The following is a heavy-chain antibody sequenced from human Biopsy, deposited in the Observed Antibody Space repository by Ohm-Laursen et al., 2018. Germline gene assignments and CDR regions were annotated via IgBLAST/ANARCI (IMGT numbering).Heavy chain of an antibody. V-gene: IGHV4-31*01. J-gene: IGHJ5*02. CDR2: ISSGGYR. CDR3: ARAPYVSGSFGWFDP. D-gene: IGHD3-10*01. Sequence: TLSLTCPVSGDSISSGVYYWNWFRQHPEKGLEWIGYISSGGYRKYTPSLQSLITISMDTSRNQFSLRLNSATSADTAVYYCARAPYVSGSFGWFDPWGQGIVVTVSS. CDR1: GDSISSGVYY.